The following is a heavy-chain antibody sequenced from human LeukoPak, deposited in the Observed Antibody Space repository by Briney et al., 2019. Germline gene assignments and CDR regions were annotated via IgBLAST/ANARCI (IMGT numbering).Heavy chain of an antibody. CDR2: IYHSGST. J-gene: IGHJ4*02. V-gene: IGHV4-38-2*02. CDR3: ARVLEVLYYFDY. Sequence: SETLSLTCTVSGYSISSGYYWGWIRPPPGKGLEWIGSIYHSGSTYYNPSLKSRVTISVDTSKNQFSLKLSSVTAADTAVYYCARVLEVLYYFDYWGQGTLVTVSS. D-gene: IGHD1-1*01. CDR1: GYSISSGYY.